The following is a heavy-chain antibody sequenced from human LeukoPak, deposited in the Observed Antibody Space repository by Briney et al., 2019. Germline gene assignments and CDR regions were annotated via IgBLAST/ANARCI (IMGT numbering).Heavy chain of an antibody. CDR1: GGSISNYY. J-gene: IGHJ4*02. Sequence: SETLSLTCTVSGGSISNYYWSWLRPPAGKGLEWIGYIHYSGNTNYSPSLKSRVTISVDTSKNQFSLKMNSVTAADTAVYYCARVRYCSTNRCYDREFDNWGQGTLVTVSS. CDR2: IHYSGNT. D-gene: IGHD2-2*01. CDR3: ARVRYCSTNRCYDREFDN. V-gene: IGHV4-59*01.